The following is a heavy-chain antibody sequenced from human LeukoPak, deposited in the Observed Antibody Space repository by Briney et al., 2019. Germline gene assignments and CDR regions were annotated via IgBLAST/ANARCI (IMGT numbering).Heavy chain of an antibody. CDR2: INPNSGGS. D-gene: IGHD1-26*01. J-gene: IGHJ4*02. CDR3: ARDRAEWELLPNDY. Sequence: ASVKVSCKASGYTFTGYYMHWVRQAPGQGLEWMGWINPNSGGSNYAQKFQGRVTMTTDTSTSTAYMELRSLRSDDTAVYYCARDRAEWELLPNDYWGQGTLVTVSS. V-gene: IGHV1-2*02. CDR1: GYTFTGYY.